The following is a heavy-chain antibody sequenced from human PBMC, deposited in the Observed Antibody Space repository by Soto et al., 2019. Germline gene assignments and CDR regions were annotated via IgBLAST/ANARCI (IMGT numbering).Heavy chain of an antibody. J-gene: IGHJ5*02. D-gene: IGHD6-19*01. CDR1: GDSIFRSIYY. CDR3: ATAVAGTSGWFDP. V-gene: IGHV4-39*01. CDR2: VYYSGST. Sequence: QLQLQESGPGLVKPSETLSLTCTVSGDSIFRSIYYWGWIRQPPGKGLEWIGSVYYSGSTYYNRSLRSRVTISVDTSKNQFSLNVKSVTAADTAVYYCATAVAGTSGWFDPWGQGTLVTVSS.